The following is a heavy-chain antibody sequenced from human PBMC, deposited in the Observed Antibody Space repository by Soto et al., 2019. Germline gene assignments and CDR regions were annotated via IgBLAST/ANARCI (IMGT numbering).Heavy chain of an antibody. CDR1: GYSFISHY. J-gene: IGHJ5*01. D-gene: IGHD1-26*01. CDR2: IHPAGINT. V-gene: IGHV1-46*03. CDR3: ARDSSGKGLVCWFDS. Sequence: ASVKVSCKAFGYSFISHYMHWVRQAPGQGLEWMGTIHPAGINTAYAQKFQGRVTMTTDTSTSTVYMELTSLTSEDTAVYYCARDSSGKGLVCWFDSWGQGTRVTVSS.